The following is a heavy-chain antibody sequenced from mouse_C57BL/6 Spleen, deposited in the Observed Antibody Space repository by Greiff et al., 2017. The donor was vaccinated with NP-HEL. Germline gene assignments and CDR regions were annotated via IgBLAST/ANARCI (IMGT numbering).Heavy chain of an antibody. CDR1: GYTFTDYN. V-gene: IGHV1-22*01. Sequence: EVQLQQSGPELVKPGASVKMSCKASGYTFTDYNMHWVKQSHGKSLEWIGYINPNNGGTSYNQKFKGKATLTVNKSSSTAYMELRSLTSEDYAVYYCAPDYYSSFYWYFDVWGTGTTVTVSS. CDR3: APDYYSSFYWYFDV. D-gene: IGHD2-5*01. J-gene: IGHJ1*03. CDR2: INPNNGGT.